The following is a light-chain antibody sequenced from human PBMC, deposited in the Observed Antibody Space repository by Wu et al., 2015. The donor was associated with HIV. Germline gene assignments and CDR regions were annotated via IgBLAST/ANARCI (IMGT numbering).Light chain of an antibody. V-gene: IGKV1-5*03. CDR3: QRYLSYST. CDR2: QAS. Sequence: DIQMTQSPSALSASVGDRVTITCRASQRISSWLAWYQQKPGKAPKLLISQASNLESGVPSRFSGSGSGTQFTLTISSLQPDDFATYYCQRYLSYSTFGGGTKVEI. CDR1: QRISSW. J-gene: IGKJ4*01.